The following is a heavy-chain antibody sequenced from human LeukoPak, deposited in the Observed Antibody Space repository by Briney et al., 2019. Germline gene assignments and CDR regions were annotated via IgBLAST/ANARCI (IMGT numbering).Heavy chain of an antibody. D-gene: IGHD2-2*01. CDR3: ARGPSQSSYFDY. V-gene: IGHV4-59*01. J-gene: IGHJ4*02. Sequence: SETLSLTCTVSGGSISSYYWSWIRQPPGKGLEWIGYIYYSGSTNYNPSLKSRVTISVDTSKNQFSLKLSSVTATDTAGYYCARGPSQSSYFDYWGQGTLVTVSS. CDR1: GGSISSYY. CDR2: IYYSGST.